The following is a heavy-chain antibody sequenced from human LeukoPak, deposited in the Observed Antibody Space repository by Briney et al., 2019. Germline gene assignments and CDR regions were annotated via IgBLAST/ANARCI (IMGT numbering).Heavy chain of an antibody. CDR3: ARVTKGGRLRPKNNWFDP. V-gene: IGHV1-8*01. Sequence: GASVKVSCKASGYTFTSSDINWVRQATGQGLEWMGWMNPNSGNTGYAQKFQGRVTMTSNTSISTAYMELSSLRSEDTAVYYCARVTKGGRLRPKNNWFDPWGQGTLVTVSS. J-gene: IGHJ5*02. CDR1: GYTFTSSD. D-gene: IGHD3-16*01. CDR2: MNPNSGNT.